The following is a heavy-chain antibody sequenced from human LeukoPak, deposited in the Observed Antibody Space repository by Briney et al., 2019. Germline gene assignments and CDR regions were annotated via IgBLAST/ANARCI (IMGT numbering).Heavy chain of an antibody. CDR2: ISSSSSYI. Sequence: PGGSLRLSCAASGFTFSSYSMNRVRQAPGKGLEWVSSISSSSSYIYYADSVKGRFTISRDNAKNSLYLQMNSLRAEDTAVYYCARDKREAAAGDDAFDIWGQGTMVTVSS. V-gene: IGHV3-21*01. J-gene: IGHJ3*02. CDR3: ARDKREAAAGDDAFDI. D-gene: IGHD6-13*01. CDR1: GFTFSSYS.